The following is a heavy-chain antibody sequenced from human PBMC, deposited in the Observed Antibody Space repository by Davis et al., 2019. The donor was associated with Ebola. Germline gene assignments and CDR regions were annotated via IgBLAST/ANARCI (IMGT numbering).Heavy chain of an antibody. CDR3: ARGSGGDY. V-gene: IGHV4-59*01. CDR2: IYYSGST. J-gene: IGHJ4*02. Sequence: SETLSLTCAVYGGSSSGYYLRWIRQPPGKGLEWIGYIYYSGSTNYNPSLKSRVTISVDTSKNQFSLKLSSVTAADTAVYYCARGSGGDYWGKGTLVTVAS. D-gene: IGHD3-10*01. CDR1: GGSSSGYY.